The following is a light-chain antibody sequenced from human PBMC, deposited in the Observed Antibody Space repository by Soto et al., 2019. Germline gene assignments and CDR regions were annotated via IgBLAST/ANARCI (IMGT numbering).Light chain of an antibody. CDR2: DNN. CDR1: SSNIGTNY. J-gene: IGLJ2*01. Sequence: QSVLTQPPSMSAAPGQTVTISCSGSSSNIGTNYVSWYQQLPGTAPKLLIYDNNERPSGIPDRFFASKSAASATLGITGLQTGDEADYYCGTWDSSLSAVVFGGGTKLTVL. CDR3: GTWDSSLSAVV. V-gene: IGLV1-51*01.